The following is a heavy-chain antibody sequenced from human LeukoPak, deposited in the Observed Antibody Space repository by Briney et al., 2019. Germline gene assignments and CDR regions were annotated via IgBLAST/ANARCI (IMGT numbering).Heavy chain of an antibody. V-gene: IGHV3-21*04. CDR1: GFTFSSYT. CDR2: ISSSSSYI. CDR3: AKDSRHLSSTRGGLKESRGGFSDY. D-gene: IGHD6-13*01. J-gene: IGHJ4*02. Sequence: GGSLRLSCAASGFTFSSYTMNWVRQAPGKGLQSVSSISSSSSYIYYADSLKGRFTIFRDNAKNSLYLQMNSLRAEDTAVYYCAKDSRHLSSTRGGLKESRGGFSDYWGQGTLVTVSS.